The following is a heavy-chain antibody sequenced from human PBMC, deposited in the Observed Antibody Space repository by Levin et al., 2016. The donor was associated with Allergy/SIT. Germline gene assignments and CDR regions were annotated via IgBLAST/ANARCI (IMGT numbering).Heavy chain of an antibody. V-gene: IGHV4-4*02. CDR2: IYHSGSP. CDR3: ATLPLRMGTTGVY. CDR1: GGSISTNNW. D-gene: IGHD1-26*01. Sequence: SETLSLTCAVSGGSISTNNWWTWVRQPPGKGLEWIGEIYHSGSPSYNPSLKSRVTISVDTSKIQFSLQLRSVTAADTAVYYCATLPLRMGTTGVYWGQGKMVTVSS. J-gene: IGHJ4*02.